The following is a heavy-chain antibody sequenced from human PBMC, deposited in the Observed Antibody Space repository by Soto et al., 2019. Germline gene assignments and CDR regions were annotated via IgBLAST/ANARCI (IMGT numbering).Heavy chain of an antibody. CDR2: IYYSGST. CDR1: GGSISSGGYY. CDR3: ARYFSGYDFFAGPTDAFDI. J-gene: IGHJ3*02. V-gene: IGHV4-31*03. D-gene: IGHD5-12*01. Sequence: SETLSLTCTVSGGSISSGGYYWSWIRQHPGKGLEWIGYIYYSGSTYYNPSLKSRVTISVDTSKNQFSLKLSSVTAADTAVYYCARYFSGYDFFAGPTDAFDICGQGTMVTVSS.